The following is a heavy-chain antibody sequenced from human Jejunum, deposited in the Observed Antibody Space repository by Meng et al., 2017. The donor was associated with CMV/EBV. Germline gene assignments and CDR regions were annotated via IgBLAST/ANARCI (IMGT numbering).Heavy chain of an antibody. Sequence: FKASGDTFNTYVITWVRQAPGQGLEWMGGTVSNLGRTNYAQKFQGRVTITLDESTSTAYMDLTSLRFEDTAIYYCAKNPWGFPFDVKGQGTMVTVSS. D-gene: IGHD7-27*01. CDR1: GDTFNTYV. J-gene: IGHJ3*01. CDR2: TVSNLGRT. V-gene: IGHV1-69*01. CDR3: AKNPWGFPFDV.